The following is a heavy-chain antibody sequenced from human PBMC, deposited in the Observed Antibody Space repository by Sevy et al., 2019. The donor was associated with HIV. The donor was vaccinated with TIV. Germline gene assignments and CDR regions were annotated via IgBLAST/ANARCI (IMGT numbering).Heavy chain of an antibody. V-gene: IGHV3-11*01. CDR2: ISRSAITI. CDR3: ARDLPADLESPYYYYGMDV. CDR1: GFTFSDYY. D-gene: IGHD1-1*01. J-gene: IGHJ6*02. Sequence: GGSLRLSCVASGFTFSDYYMSWVRQAPGKGLEWVSSISRSAITIYYADSVQGRFTISRDNAKNSLYLQMNSLRAEDTAMYYCARDLPADLESPYYYYGMDVWGQGTTVTVS.